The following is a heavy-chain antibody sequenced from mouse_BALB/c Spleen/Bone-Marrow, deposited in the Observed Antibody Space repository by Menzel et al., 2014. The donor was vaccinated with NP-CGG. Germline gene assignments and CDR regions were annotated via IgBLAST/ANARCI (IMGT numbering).Heavy chain of an antibody. J-gene: IGHJ2*01. V-gene: IGHV3-8*02. D-gene: IGHD1-2*01. CDR1: GDSITSGY. CDR2: ISYSGST. Sequence: EGKVKEGGNKIVKPSQTLSLTCSVSGDSITSGYWSWIRKFPGNKLEYMGYISYSGSTYYNPSLKSRISITRDTSKNHYYLQLNSVTAEDSATYYCATYDGYYFDYWGQGTTLTVSS. CDR3: ATYDGYYFDY.